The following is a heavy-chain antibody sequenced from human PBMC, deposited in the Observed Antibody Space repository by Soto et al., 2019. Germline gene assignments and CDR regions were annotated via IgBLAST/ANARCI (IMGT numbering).Heavy chain of an antibody. J-gene: IGHJ6*02. CDR3: ARGYSSSWSGYYYGMDV. V-gene: IGHV4-30-4*01. D-gene: IGHD6-13*01. CDR2: IYYSGST. Sequence: SETLSLTCPVSGGSTSSGDYYWSWIRQPPGKGREWIGYIYYSGSTYHNPSLKSRVTISVDTSKNQFSLKLSSVTAADTAVYYCARGYSSSWSGYYYGMDVWGQGTTVTVSS. CDR1: GGSTSSGDYY.